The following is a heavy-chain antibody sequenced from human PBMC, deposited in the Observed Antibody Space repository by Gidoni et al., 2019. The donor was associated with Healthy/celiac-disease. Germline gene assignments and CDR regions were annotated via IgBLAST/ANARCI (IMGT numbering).Heavy chain of an antibody. CDR3: ARDWRDGMDV. CDR2: INPSGGST. CDR1: GDTFTSYY. Sequence: QVQLVQSGAEEKKPGASGKGSCKASGDTFTSYYMHWVRQAPGQGLEWMGIINPSGGSTSYAQKFQGRVTMTRDTSTSTVYMELSSLRSEDTAVYYCARDWRDGMDVWGQGTTVTVSS. J-gene: IGHJ6*02. V-gene: IGHV1-46*01.